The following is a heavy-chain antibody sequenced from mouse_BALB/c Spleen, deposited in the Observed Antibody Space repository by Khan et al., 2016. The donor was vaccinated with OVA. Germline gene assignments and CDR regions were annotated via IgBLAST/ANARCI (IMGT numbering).Heavy chain of an antibody. D-gene: IGHD2-3*01. Sequence: EVQLQESGPGLVKPSQSLSLTCTVTGYSITSDYAWNWIRQFPGNKLEWMGYISYSGSTNYNPAPKSRISITRDTSKNPFFLQLNSVTTEDTATYYCARDGSRYNYAMDYWGQGTSVTVSS. CDR1: GYSITSDYA. V-gene: IGHV3-2*02. J-gene: IGHJ4*01. CDR3: ARDGSRYNYAMDY. CDR2: ISYSGST.